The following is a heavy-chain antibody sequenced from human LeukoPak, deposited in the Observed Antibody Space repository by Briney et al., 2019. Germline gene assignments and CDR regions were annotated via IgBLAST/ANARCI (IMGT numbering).Heavy chain of an antibody. CDR1: GGSISSSNW. CDR3: ASIYGSGSTRRPN. D-gene: IGHD3-10*01. J-gene: IGHJ4*02. Sequence: SETLSLTCAVSGGSISSSNWWSWVRPPPGKGLEWIGEIYHSGSTNYNPSLKSRVTISVDKSKNQFSLKLSSVTAADTALYYCASIYGSGSTRRPNWGQGTLVTVSS. CDR2: IYHSGST. V-gene: IGHV4-4*02.